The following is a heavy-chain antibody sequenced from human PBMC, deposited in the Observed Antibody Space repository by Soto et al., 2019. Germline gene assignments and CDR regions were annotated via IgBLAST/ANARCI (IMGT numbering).Heavy chain of an antibody. V-gene: IGHV3-23*01. CDR1: GFTFSSYA. CDR3: AKDRPSSGHNVR. CDR2: ISGSGGTT. D-gene: IGHD3-22*01. Sequence: EVQLLESGGGLVQPGGSLRLSCAASGFTFSSYAMSWVRQAPGKGLEWVSAISGSGGTTSYADSVKGRFTISRDNSKNTLYLQMNSLRAEYTAVYYCAKDRPSSGHNVRGGQGTLVTVSS. J-gene: IGHJ4*02.